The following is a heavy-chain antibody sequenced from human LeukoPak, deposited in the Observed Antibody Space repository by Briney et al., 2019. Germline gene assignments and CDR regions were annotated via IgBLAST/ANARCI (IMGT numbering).Heavy chain of an antibody. CDR3: ARTNNAYSSGWYLGTTDY. Sequence: PGGSLRLSCAASGFTFSSSWMNWVRQSPGKGLEWVANIKEDGTEKYYADSVKGRFTISRDNAKNSLYLQMNSLRAEDTALYYCARTNNAYSSGWYLGTTDYWGQGSLVTVSS. D-gene: IGHD6-19*01. CDR2: IKEDGTEK. J-gene: IGHJ4*02. CDR1: GFTFSSSW. V-gene: IGHV3-7*03.